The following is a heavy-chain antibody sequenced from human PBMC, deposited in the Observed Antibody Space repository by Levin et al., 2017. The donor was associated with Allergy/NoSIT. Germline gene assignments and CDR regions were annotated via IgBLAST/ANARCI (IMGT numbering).Heavy chain of an antibody. D-gene: IGHD6-13*01. CDR3: ARVISSRLYPYQFDC. CDR1: GYTLSSYD. J-gene: IGHJ4*02. V-gene: IGHV1-18*01. Sequence: ASVKVSCKASGYTLSSYDITWVRQAPGQGLEWMGWISAYNGKPNYAQKFQGRVPMTTDRSTRVAYMELRTLRSDDTAVYYCARVISSRLYPYQFDCWGQGTLVTVSP. CDR2: ISAYNGKP.